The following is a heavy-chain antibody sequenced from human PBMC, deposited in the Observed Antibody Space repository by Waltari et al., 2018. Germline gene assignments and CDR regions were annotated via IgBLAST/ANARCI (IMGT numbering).Heavy chain of an antibody. V-gene: IGHV4-38-2*02. D-gene: IGHD6-13*01. J-gene: IGHJ4*02. CDR3: ANIAAAGTLDY. Sequence: QVQLQESGPGLVKPSETLSLTCTVSGYSISSGYYWGWIRQPPGKGLEWIGSIYHSGGTYYNPSLKSRVTISVDTSKNQFSLKLSSVTAADTAVYYCANIAAAGTLDYWGQGTLVTVSS. CDR1: GYSISSGYY. CDR2: IYHSGGT.